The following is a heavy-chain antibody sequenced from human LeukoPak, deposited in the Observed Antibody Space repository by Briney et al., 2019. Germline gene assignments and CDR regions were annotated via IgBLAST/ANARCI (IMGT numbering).Heavy chain of an antibody. J-gene: IGHJ4*02. Sequence: PGGSLRLSCAASGFTFSKAWMTWVRQAPGKGLEWASYISSSSSTIYYADSVKGRFIISRDNAKNSLYLQMNTLRADDTAVYYCARDGFGTGSNWGQGTLVTVSS. V-gene: IGHV3-48*04. CDR1: GFTFSKAW. D-gene: IGHD3-16*01. CDR3: ARDGFGTGSN. CDR2: ISSSSSTI.